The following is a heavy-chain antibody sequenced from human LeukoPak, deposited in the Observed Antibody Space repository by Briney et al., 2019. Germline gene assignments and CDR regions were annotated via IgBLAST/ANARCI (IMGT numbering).Heavy chain of an antibody. CDR3: ARRMATMLAFDI. CDR2: IYYSGST. Sequence: PSETLSLTCTVSGGSISSSDYYWGWIRQPPGKGLEWIGSIYYSGSTYYNPSLKSRVTISVDTSKNQFSLKLSSVTAADTAVYYCARRMATMLAFDIWGQGTTVTVSS. J-gene: IGHJ3*02. CDR1: GGSISSSDYY. V-gene: IGHV4-39*01. D-gene: IGHD5-24*01.